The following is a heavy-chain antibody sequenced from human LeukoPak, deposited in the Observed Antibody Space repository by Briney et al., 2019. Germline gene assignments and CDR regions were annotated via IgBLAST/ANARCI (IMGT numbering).Heavy chain of an antibody. D-gene: IGHD2-2*01. CDR3: ARDRYCSSTSCQYYYYYYGMDV. V-gene: IGHV4-30-2*05. J-gene: IGHJ6*02. CDR1: GGSISSGGYS. CDR2: IYYSGST. Sequence: SGTLSLTCAVSGGSISSGGYSWSWIRQPPGKGLEWIGYIYYSGSTYYNPSLKSRVTISVDTSKNQFSLKLSSVTAADTAVYYCARDRYCSSTSCQYYYYYYGMDVWGQGTTVTVSS.